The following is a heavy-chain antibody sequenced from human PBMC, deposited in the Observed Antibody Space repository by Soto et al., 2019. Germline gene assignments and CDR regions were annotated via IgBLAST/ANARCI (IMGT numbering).Heavy chain of an antibody. J-gene: IGHJ4*02. Sequence: QVQLVQSGAEVKKPGSSVKVSCKASGGTFSSYAISWVRQAPGQGLEWMGGIIPIFGTANYAQKIQGRVTSTADKTRSSADRERSSRWSEDRAVYYTARGGGAGIVVVWSFDYWGQGTLVTVSS. CDR2: IIPIFGTA. CDR3: ARGGGAGIVVVWSFDY. V-gene: IGHV1-69*06. D-gene: IGHD2-15*01. CDR1: GGTFSSYA.